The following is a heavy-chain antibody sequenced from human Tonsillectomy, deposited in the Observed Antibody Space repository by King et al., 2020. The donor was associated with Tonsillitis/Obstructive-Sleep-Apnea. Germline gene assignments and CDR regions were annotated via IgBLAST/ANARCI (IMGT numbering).Heavy chain of an antibody. CDR3: ATRHSSTWSLDY. CDR2: IYAGDSDT. D-gene: IGHD6-13*01. J-gene: IGHJ4*02. Sequence: QLVQSGAEVKKPGESLKIPCQGSGHSFTNYWIGWVRQMPGKGLEWMGIIYAGDSDTRYSPPFQGQVTISADKSISTAYLQWSSLKASDTATYYCATRHSSTWSLDYWGQGTLVTVSS. V-gene: IGHV5-51*01. CDR1: GHSFTNYW.